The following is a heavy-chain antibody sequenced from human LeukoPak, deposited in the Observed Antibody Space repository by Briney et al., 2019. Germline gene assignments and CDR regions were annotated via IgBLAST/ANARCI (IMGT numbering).Heavy chain of an antibody. V-gene: IGHV4-59*12. J-gene: IGHJ6*03. CDR2: IYYSGST. CDR3: ARVGVVVVAATHTYYYYYMDV. D-gene: IGHD2-15*01. Sequence: PSETLSLTCTVSGGSISSYYWSWIRQPPGKGLEWIGYIYYSGSTNYNPSLKSRVTMSVDTSKNQFSLKLSSVTAADTAVYYCARVGVVVVAATHTYYYYYMDVWGKGTTVTVSS. CDR1: GGSISSYY.